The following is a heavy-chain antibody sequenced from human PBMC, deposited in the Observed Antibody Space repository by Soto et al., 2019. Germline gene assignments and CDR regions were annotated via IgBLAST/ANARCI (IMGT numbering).Heavy chain of an antibody. CDR1: SGSISSSNW. Sequence: SETLSLTCAVSSGSISSSNWWSWVRQPPGKGLEWIGEIYHSGSTNYNPSLKSRVTISVDKSKDQFSLKLSSVTAADTAVYYCATYLRGSGSFDAFDIWGQGTMVTVSS. D-gene: IGHD3-10*01. CDR3: ATYLRGSGSFDAFDI. CDR2: IYHSGST. V-gene: IGHV4-4*02. J-gene: IGHJ3*02.